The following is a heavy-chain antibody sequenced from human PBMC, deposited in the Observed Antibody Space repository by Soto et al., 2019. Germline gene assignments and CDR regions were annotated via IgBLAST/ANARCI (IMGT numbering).Heavy chain of an antibody. CDR1: GYTFTSYG. CDR2: INAYNGNK. CDR3: AREKRKVTETPRYYYYGMAV. V-gene: IGHV1-18*04. D-gene: IGHD4-17*01. Sequence: ASVKVSCKAFGYTFTSYGISWVRQAPGQWPEGMGSINAYNGNKHYAQKLQGGVTRTTDTTTSTADMERRSLRSDEKAVYYCAREKRKVTETPRYYYYGMAVWGQGITVTVSS. J-gene: IGHJ6*02.